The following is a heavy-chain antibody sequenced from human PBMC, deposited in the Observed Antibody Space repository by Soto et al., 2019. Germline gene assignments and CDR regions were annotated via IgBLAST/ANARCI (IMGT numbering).Heavy chain of an antibody. J-gene: IGHJ6*02. CDR2: ISGGGGST. Sequence: EEQLLESGGGLVQPGGSLRLSCAASAFTFKTYAINWVRQAPGKGLEWVASISGGGGSTTYADSVKGRFTISRDSPKNSVILQMDSLRAEDTGLYYFVTCSPLAAPTSMFVYYYYGLDVWGQGTTVIVSS. V-gene: IGHV3-23*01. CDR3: VTCSPLAAPTSMFVYYYYGLDV. D-gene: IGHD3-10*02. CDR1: AFTFKTYA.